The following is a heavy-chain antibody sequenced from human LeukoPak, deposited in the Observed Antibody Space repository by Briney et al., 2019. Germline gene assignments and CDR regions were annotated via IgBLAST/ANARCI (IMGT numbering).Heavy chain of an antibody. CDR3: AKSIGGIVAATPNLDY. J-gene: IGHJ4*02. CDR1: GNYW. D-gene: IGHD5-12*01. CDR2: INSDGSWT. Sequence: GGSLRLSCAASGNYWMHWVRQAPGKGLVWVSHINSDGSWTSYADSVKGRFIIFRDNSKNTLYLQMNTLRDEDTATYYCAKSIGGIVAATPNLDYWGQGTLVVVSS. V-gene: IGHV3-74*01.